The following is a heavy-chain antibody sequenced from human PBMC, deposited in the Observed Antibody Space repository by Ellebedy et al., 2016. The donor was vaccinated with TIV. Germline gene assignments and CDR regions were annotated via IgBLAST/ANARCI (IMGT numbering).Heavy chain of an antibody. J-gene: IGHJ6*02. D-gene: IGHD4-17*01. CDR3: AKDKVFGDSRWEIDV. V-gene: IGHV3-23*01. Sequence: GESLKISCVASGFTLKNYWLIWVRQAPGKGLEWVSGINSGGIGTYYGDSVKGRFTISRDNSNNTLYLQMNSLGAEDTALYYCAKDKVFGDSRWEIDVWGQGTTVTVSS. CDR2: INSGGIGT. CDR1: GFTLKNYW.